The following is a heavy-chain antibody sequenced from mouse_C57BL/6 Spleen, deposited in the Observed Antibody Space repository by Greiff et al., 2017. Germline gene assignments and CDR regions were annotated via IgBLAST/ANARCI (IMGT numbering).Heavy chain of an antibody. V-gene: IGHV1-26*01. Sequence: EVQGVESGPELVKPGASVKISCKASGYTFTDYYMNWVKQSHGKSLEWIGDINPNNGGTSYNQKFKGKATLTVDKSSSTAYMELRSLTSEDSAVYYCARRNYVYFDYWGQGTTLAVS. CDR1: GYTFTDYY. CDR3: ARRNYVYFDY. D-gene: IGHD1-1*01. CDR2: INPNNGGT. J-gene: IGHJ2*01.